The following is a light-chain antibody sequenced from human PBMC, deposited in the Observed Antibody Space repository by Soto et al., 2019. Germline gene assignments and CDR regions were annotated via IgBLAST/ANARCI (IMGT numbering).Light chain of an antibody. CDR3: NSYTSNFTVL. CDR2: EVS. V-gene: IGLV2-14*01. J-gene: IGLJ2*01. Sequence: QSALTQPASVSGSPGQSITISCSGTSSDVGGYNYVSWYQQHPGKAPKLMIYEVSNRPSGVSNRFSGSKSGNTASLTVSGLQAEDEADYYCNSYTSNFTVLFGGGTKLTVL. CDR1: SSDVGGYNY.